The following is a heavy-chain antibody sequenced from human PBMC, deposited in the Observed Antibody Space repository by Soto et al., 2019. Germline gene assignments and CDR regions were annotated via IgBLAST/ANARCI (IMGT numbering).Heavy chain of an antibody. D-gene: IGHD3-22*01. CDR1: GYTFTSYD. J-gene: IGHJ3*02. Sequence: ASVKVSCKASGYTFTSYDINWVRQATGQGLEWMGWMNPNSGNTGYAQKFQGRVTMTRNTSISTAYMELSSLRSEDTAVYYCARAGYYYDSSGYGDDAFDIWGKGTMVTVSS. CDR3: ARAGYYYDSSGYGDDAFDI. CDR2: MNPNSGNT. V-gene: IGHV1-8*01.